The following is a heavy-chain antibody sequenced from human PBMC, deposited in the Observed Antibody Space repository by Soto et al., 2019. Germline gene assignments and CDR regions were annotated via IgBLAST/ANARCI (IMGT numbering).Heavy chain of an antibody. Sequence: SETLSLTCSVSGGSISTGVWYWSWVREHPGKGLEWIGDIYYRGTTSYNPSLGSRVTISRDTSKNQVSLKVNSVTAADTAVYYCERVQEGGTRWFDSWVQGIRVTVSS. J-gene: IGHJ5*01. CDR1: GGSISTGVWY. CDR2: IYYRGTT. D-gene: IGHD2-15*01. CDR3: ERVQEGGTRWFDS. V-gene: IGHV4-31*03.